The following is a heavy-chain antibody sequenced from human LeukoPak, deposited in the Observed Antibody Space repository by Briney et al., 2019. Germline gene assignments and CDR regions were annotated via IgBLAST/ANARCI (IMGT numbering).Heavy chain of an antibody. V-gene: IGHV1-2*02. D-gene: IGHD5-12*01. Sequence: GASVKVSCKASGYTFTGYYMHWVRQAPGQGLEWMGWINPNSGDTNYAQKFQGRVTMTRDTSINTAYMELSRLRTDDTAVYYCAKNPYEYYFDYWGQRTLVTVSS. CDR3: AKNPYEYYFDY. CDR1: GYTFTGYY. CDR2: INPNSGDT. J-gene: IGHJ4*02.